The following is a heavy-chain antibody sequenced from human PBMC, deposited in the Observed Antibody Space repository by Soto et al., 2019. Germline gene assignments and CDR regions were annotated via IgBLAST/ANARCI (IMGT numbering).Heavy chain of an antibody. V-gene: IGHV3-23*01. CDR3: AKFRKASSSWYIAAEYFQH. D-gene: IGHD6-13*01. CDR2: ISGSGGST. Sequence: ETLSLTCTVSGGSISSSSYYWGWIRQPPGKGLEWVSAISGSGGSTYYADSVKGRFTISRDNSKNTLYLQMNSLRAEDTAVYYCAKFRKASSSWYIAAEYFQHWGQGTLVTVSS. CDR1: GGSISSSSYY. J-gene: IGHJ1*01.